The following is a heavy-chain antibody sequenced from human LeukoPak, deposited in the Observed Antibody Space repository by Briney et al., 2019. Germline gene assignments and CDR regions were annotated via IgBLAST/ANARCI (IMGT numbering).Heavy chain of an antibody. J-gene: IGHJ4*02. CDR3: ARLPHLNSLYSWSITYYFDY. D-gene: IGHD5-12*01. CDR1: GYTFTGYY. V-gene: IGHV1-2*04. Sequence: ASVKVSCKASGYTFTGYYMHWVRQAPGQGLEWMGWINPNSGGTNYAQKFQGWVTMTRDTSISTAYMELSRLRSDDTAVYYCARLPHLNSLYSWSITYYFDYWGQGTLVTVSS. CDR2: INPNSGGT.